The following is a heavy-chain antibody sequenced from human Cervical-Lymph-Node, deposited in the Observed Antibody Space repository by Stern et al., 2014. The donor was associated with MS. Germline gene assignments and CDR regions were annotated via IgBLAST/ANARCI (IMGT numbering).Heavy chain of an antibody. J-gene: IGHJ4*02. D-gene: IGHD1-26*01. V-gene: IGHV1-2*02. CDR3: ARDRGSHSDY. Sequence: VQLEESGAEVKKPGASVKVSCEASGYSFTAFSIHWVRQAPGKGLEWMGWISTDTGGANYAQRFQGRVTMTRDTSISTTYMELSRLRSDDTAVYYCARDRGSHSDYWGQGTLVTVSS. CDR2: ISTDTGGA. CDR1: GYSFTAFS.